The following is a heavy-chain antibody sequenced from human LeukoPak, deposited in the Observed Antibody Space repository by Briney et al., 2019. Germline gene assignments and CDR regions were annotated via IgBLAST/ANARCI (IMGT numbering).Heavy chain of an antibody. V-gene: IGHV3-73*01. CDR2: IRSKANSYAT. D-gene: IGHD1-1*01. CDR1: GFTFSGSA. CDR3: TRRLESVEDDAFDI. J-gene: IGHJ3*02. Sequence: GGSLRLSCAASGFTFSGSAMHWVRQASGKGLEWVGRIRSKANSYATAYAASVKGRFTISRDDSKNTAYLQMNSLKTEDTAVYYCTRRLESVEDDAFDIWGQGTMVTVSS.